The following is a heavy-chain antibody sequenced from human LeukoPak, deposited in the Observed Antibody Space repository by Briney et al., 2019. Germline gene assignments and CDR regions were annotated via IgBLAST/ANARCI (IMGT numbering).Heavy chain of an antibody. CDR2: IYYSGST. J-gene: IGHJ4*02. D-gene: IGHD4-17*01. V-gene: IGHV4-61*01. CDR3: ASGDYGDYVFFD. Sequence: SETLSLTCTVSGGSFSSGSYYWSWIRQPPGKGLEWIGYIYYSGSTNYNPSLKSRVTISVDTSKNQFSLKLSSVTAADTAVYYCASGDYGDYVFFDWGQGTLVTVSS. CDR1: GGSFSSGSYY.